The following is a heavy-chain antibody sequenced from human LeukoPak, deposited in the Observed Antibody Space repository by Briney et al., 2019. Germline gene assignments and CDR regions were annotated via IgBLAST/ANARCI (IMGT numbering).Heavy chain of an antibody. D-gene: IGHD4-17*01. Sequence: ASVKVSCKASGYTFTSYGISWVRQAPGQGLEWMGWISAYNGNTNYAQKLQGRVTMTTDTSTSTAYMELRSLRSDDTAVYYCARDSRGYGDYGLDYWGQGTPVTVSS. CDR3: ARDSRGYGDYGLDY. J-gene: IGHJ4*02. CDR2: ISAYNGNT. CDR1: GYTFTSYG. V-gene: IGHV1-18*01.